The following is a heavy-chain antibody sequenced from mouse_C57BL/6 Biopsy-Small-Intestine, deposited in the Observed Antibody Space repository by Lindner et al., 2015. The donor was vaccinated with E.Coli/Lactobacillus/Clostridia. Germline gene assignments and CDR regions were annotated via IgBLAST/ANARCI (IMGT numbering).Heavy chain of an antibody. J-gene: IGHJ1*03. CDR2: IYYSGTI. D-gene: IGHD2-1*01. CDR3: ARVDGNYWYFDV. CDR1: GISITTGNYR. Sequence: VQLQESGPGLVKPSQTVFLTCTATGISITTGNYRWSWIRQFPGNKLEWIGYIYYSGTITYNPSLTSRTTITRDTPKNQFFLEMNSLTAEDTATYYCARVDGNYWYFDVWSTGTTVTVSS. V-gene: IGHV3-5*01.